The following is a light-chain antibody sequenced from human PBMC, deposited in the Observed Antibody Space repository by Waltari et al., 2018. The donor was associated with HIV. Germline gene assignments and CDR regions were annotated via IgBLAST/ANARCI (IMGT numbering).Light chain of an antibody. CDR3: ASFTGDNTVI. J-gene: IGLJ2*01. V-gene: IGLV2-14*03. CDR2: DVD. Sequence: AVTQPASVSGLPGQSTTISCTGDDSDFGLYTLVSWYQQHSASPPRLILYDVDSRASGVSDRFSGSMAGNTASLTISGLRAEDEGHYYCASFTGDNTVIFGGGTEVTVL. CDR1: DSDFGLYTL.